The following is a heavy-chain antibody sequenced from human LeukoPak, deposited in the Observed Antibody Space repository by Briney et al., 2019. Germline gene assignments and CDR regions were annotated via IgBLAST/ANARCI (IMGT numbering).Heavy chain of an antibody. V-gene: IGHV3-64*04. CDR3: ARGYCSGGTCLLIFDY. Sequence: GGSLRLSCLASGLTFSSYAMHWVRQAPGKGLEYVSAISTNGGSTYYADSVKGRFTISRDNAKNSLYLQMNSLRAEDTAVYYCARGYCSGGTCLLIFDYWGQGTLVTVSS. CDR2: ISTNGGST. D-gene: IGHD2-15*01. CDR1: GLTFSSYA. J-gene: IGHJ4*02.